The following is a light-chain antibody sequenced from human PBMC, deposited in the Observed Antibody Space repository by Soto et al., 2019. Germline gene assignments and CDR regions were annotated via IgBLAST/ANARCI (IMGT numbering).Light chain of an antibody. CDR3: QQYSNWPTWT. J-gene: IGKJ1*01. V-gene: IGKV3D-15*01. Sequence: IVMTQSPATLSVSPGQRATLSCRASQSVSTNLAGYQQKPGQAPRLLIYGASTRATGIPARFSDSGSGTEFTLTISGLQSDDFAVSYCQQYSNWPTWTFGQGTRVDFK. CDR2: GAS. CDR1: QSVSTN.